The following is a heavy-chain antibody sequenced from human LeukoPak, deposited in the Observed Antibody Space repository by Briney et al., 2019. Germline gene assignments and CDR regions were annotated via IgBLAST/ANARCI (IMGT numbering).Heavy chain of an antibody. V-gene: IGHV3-23*01. CDR3: AKDVAQDGSGTYYGPH. D-gene: IGHD3-10*01. CDR1: GFIFSDYA. CDR2: ISANGGRT. J-gene: IGHJ4*02. Sequence: GGSLRLSCVASGFIFSDYAMSWVRQAPGKGLEWVSAISANGGRTEYADSVKGRFTISRENSKNTVYLQMNSLRAEDTAIYYCAKDVAQDGSGTYYGPHWGQGTLVTVSS.